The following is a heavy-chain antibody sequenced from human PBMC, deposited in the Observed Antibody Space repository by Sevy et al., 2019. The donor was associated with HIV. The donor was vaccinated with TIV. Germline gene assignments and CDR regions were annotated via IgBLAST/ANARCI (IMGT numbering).Heavy chain of an antibody. Sequence: GGSLRLSCAASGFTFNVYGMHWVRQAPGKGLQRVAFTRYDGSTKYYADSVKGRFTISRDNSKNTLYLQMNSLRVEDTAMYYCAKDLTERYSTSSGDFDYWGQGSLVTVSS. J-gene: IGHJ4*02. D-gene: IGHD6-6*01. CDR3: AKDLTERYSTSSGDFDY. CDR1: GFTFNVYG. CDR2: TRYDGSTK. V-gene: IGHV3-30*02.